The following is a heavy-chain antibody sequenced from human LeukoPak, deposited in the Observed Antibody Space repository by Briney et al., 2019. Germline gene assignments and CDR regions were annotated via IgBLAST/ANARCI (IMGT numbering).Heavy chain of an antibody. CDR3: AREVDSSGWFDY. D-gene: IGHD6-19*01. V-gene: IGHV3-21*01. J-gene: IGHJ4*02. Sequence: GGSLRLSCAASGFTFSSYSMNWVRQAPGKGLEWVSSISSSSYIYYADSVKGRFTISRDNAKNSLYLQMNSLRAEDTAVYYCAREVDSSGWFDYWGQGTLVTVSS. CDR2: ISSSSYI. CDR1: GFTFSSYS.